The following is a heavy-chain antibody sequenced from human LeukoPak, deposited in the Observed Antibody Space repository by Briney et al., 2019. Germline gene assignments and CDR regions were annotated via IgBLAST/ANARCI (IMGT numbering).Heavy chain of an antibody. CDR2: ISSSSSYI. V-gene: IGHV3-21*01. CDR1: GFTFSSYS. CDR3: ARERVLRIGYSGYGHHAFDI. J-gene: IGHJ3*02. D-gene: IGHD5-12*01. Sequence: PGGSLRLSCAASGFTFSSYSMNWVRQAPGKGLEWVSSISSSSSYIYYADSVKGRFTISRDNAKNSLHLQMNSLRAEDTAVYYCARERVLRIGYSGYGHHAFDIWGQGTMVTVSS.